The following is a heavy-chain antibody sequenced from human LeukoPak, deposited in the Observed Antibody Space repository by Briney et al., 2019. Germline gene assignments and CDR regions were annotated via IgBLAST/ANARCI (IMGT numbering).Heavy chain of an antibody. Sequence: SETLSLTCTISGGSISSYYWSWIRQPPGKGLEWIGYIYYSGSTNYNPSLKSRVTISVDTSKNQFSLKLSSVTAADTAVYFCAREQRGGLSGNLGGLFASYYTYYYMDVWGRGTTVTVSS. CDR1: GGSISSYY. CDR3: AREQRGGLSGNLGGLFASYYTYYYMDV. V-gene: IGHV4-59*12. J-gene: IGHJ6*03. CDR2: IYYSGST. D-gene: IGHD3-16*01.